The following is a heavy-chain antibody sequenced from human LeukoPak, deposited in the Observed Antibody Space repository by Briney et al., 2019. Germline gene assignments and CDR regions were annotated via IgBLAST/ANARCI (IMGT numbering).Heavy chain of an antibody. D-gene: IGHD1-14*01. J-gene: IGHJ3*02. V-gene: IGHV3-11*04. CDR2: IGTNGDPK. CDR3: AKDDGRKAFDI. Sequence: GGSLRLSCVASGFTFSDYYMTWIRQAPGKGLEWVSLIGTNGDPKYYADSVKGRFTISRDNSKNTLYLQMNSLRAEDTAVYYCAKDDGRKAFDIWGQGTMVTVSS. CDR1: GFTFSDYY.